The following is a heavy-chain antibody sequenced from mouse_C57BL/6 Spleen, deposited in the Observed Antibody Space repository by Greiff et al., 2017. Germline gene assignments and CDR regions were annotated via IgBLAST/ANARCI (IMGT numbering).Heavy chain of an antibody. CDR1: GYTFTDYN. CDR3: ARRITTVVAHYYAMDY. D-gene: IGHD1-1*01. V-gene: IGHV1-22*01. J-gene: IGHJ4*01. Sequence: VQLQQSGPELVKPGASVKMSCKASGYTFTDYNMHWVKQSHGKSLEWIGYINPNNGGTSYNQKFKGKATLTVNKSSSTAYMELRSLTSEDSAVYYCARRITTVVAHYYAMDYWGQGTSVTVSS. CDR2: INPNNGGT.